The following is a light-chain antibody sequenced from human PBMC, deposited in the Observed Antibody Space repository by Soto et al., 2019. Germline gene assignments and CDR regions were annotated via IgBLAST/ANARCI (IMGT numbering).Light chain of an antibody. Sequence: QSVLTQPPSASGSPAQSVTISCTGTSSDVGSYNLVSWHQQHPGKAPKVMIYGVSQRPSGVPDRFSGSKSGNTASLTVSGLQAEDEADYYCSSYAGSSVVFGAGTKLTVL. J-gene: IGLJ2*01. CDR1: SSDVGSYNL. V-gene: IGLV2-8*01. CDR3: SSYAGSSVV. CDR2: GVS.